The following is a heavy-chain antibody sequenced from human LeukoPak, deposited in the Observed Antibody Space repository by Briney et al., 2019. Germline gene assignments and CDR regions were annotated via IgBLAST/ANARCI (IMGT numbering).Heavy chain of an antibody. Sequence: GESLKISCQGSGYSFTTYWIGWVRQMPGKGLEWMGIIYPGDSDTRYSPSFQGQVTISADKSISTAYLQWSSLKASDTAMYYCARTGPYYYGSGSYYNPYYWGQGTLVTVSS. J-gene: IGHJ4*02. V-gene: IGHV5-51*01. CDR3: ARTGPYYYGSGSYYNPYY. D-gene: IGHD3-10*01. CDR1: GYSFTTYW. CDR2: IYPGDSDT.